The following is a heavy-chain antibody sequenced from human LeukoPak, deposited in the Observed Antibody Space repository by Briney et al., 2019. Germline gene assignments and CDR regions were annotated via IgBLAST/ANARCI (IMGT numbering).Heavy chain of an antibody. V-gene: IGHV1-2*02. Sequence: GASVKVSCKASGYTFTGYYMHWVRQAPGQELEWMGWINPNSGGTNYAQKFQGRVTMTRDTSISTAYMELSRLRSDDTAVYYCARDLYSSSWTDYYYYGMDVWGQGTTVTVSS. CDR1: GYTFTGYY. D-gene: IGHD6-13*01. J-gene: IGHJ6*02. CDR3: ARDLYSSSWTDYYYYGMDV. CDR2: INPNSGGT.